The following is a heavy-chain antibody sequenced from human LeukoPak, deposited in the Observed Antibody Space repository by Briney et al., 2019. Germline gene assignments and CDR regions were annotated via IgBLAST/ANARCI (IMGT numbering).Heavy chain of an antibody. Sequence: SETLSLTCTVSGVSVSSGSYYWSWIRQPPGKGLEWIGYIYYSGSTNYNPSLKSRVTISVDTSKNQFSLKLSSVTAADTAVYYCARLSTTETGPEYWGQRTLVTVSS. CDR2: IYYSGST. D-gene: IGHD4-17*01. CDR3: ARLSTTETGPEY. V-gene: IGHV4-61*01. CDR1: GVSVSSGSYY. J-gene: IGHJ4*02.